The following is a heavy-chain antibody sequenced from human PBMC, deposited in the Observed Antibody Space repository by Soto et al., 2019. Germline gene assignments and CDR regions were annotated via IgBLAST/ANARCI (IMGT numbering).Heavy chain of an antibody. Sequence: QVQLVQSGAEVKKPGASVKVSCKASGYTFTSYYMHWVRQAPGQGLEWMGIINPSGGSTSYAQKCQGRVTMTRDTSTSTVYMELSSLRSEDTAVYYCARGPKGYDSSGYEDYWGQGTLVTVSS. D-gene: IGHD3-22*01. CDR3: ARGPKGYDSSGYEDY. CDR1: GYTFTSYY. CDR2: INPSGGST. J-gene: IGHJ4*02. V-gene: IGHV1-46*01.